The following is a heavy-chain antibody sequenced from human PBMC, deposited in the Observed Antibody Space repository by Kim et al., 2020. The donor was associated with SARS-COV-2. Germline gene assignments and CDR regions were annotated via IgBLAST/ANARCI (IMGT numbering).Heavy chain of an antibody. J-gene: IGHJ4*02. CDR2: IYSGGST. CDR3: ARCRGDTNSYFDY. Sequence: GGSLRLSCAASGFTVSSNYMSWVRQAPGKGLAWVSVIYSGGSTYYADSVKGRFTISRDNSKNTLYLQMNSLRAEDTAVYYCARCRGDTNSYFDYWGQGTLVTVSS. V-gene: IGHV3-53*01. CDR1: GFTVSSNY. D-gene: IGHD5-18*01.